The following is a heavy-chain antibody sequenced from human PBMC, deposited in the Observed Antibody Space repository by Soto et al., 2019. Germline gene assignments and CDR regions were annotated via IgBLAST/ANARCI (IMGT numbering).Heavy chain of an antibody. D-gene: IGHD6-13*01. CDR2: INADNGYT. CDR3: VRSHVSATGIDWFDP. V-gene: IGHV1-3*01. J-gene: IGHJ5*02. Sequence: QVQLVQSGTEVKKPGASVKVSCKASGYTFTSYGIHWVRPAPGQRLEWMGWINADNGYTKYSPKYQGRVTITRDTSASTAYMELSSLRSEDRAVYYCVRSHVSATGIDWFDPWGQGTLVTVSS. CDR1: GYTFTSYG.